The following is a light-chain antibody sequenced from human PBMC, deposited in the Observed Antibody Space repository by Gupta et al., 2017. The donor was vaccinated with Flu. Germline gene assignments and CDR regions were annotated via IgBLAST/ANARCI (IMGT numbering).Light chain of an antibody. Sequence: DIQMTQSPSSLSASAGDRVTITCRASQDIRNSLNWYHQKPGKAPNLLMYDASIREGGVPSRFSGSGYGKDFTLIRMGRQNKDVGKYYWQQNRDLNVFGPGTRVEI. V-gene: IGKV1-33*01. CDR1: QDIRNS. CDR3: QQNRDLNV. J-gene: IGKJ3*01. CDR2: DAS.